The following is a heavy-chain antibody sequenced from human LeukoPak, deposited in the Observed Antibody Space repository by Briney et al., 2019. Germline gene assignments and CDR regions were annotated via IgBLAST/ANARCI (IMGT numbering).Heavy chain of an antibody. J-gene: IGHJ4*02. V-gene: IGHV3-30*18. D-gene: IGHD3/OR15-3a*01. CDR3: AKGLAYSFDY. CDR1: GFTFGSYG. CDR2: ISYDGSNK. Sequence: PGGSLRLSCAASGFTFGSYGMHWVRQAPGKGLEWVAVISYDGSNKYYADSVKGRFTISRDNSKNTLHLQMNSLRAEDTAVYYCAKGLAYSFDYWGQGTLVTVSS.